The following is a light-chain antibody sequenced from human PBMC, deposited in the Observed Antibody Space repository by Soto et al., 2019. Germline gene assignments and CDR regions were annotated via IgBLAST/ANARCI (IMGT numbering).Light chain of an antibody. Sequence: DIQMTQSPSSLSASLEDRVIITCRASQSISNHLTWYQQKPGKAPKLLIFAASSLQSGVPSRFSGSRSGPDFTLTISSLQPEDFATYYCQQSYSSPPTFGQGTKVDIK. CDR1: QSISNH. CDR3: QQSYSSPPT. CDR2: AAS. J-gene: IGKJ1*01. V-gene: IGKV1-39*01.